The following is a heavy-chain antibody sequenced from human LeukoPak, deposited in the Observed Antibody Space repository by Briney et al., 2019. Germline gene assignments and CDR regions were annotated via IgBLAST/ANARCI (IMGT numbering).Heavy chain of an antibody. V-gene: IGHV1-2*02. D-gene: IGHD2-8*01. Sequence: ASVKVSCKASGYTFTGYYMHWVRQAPGQGLEWMGWINPNSGGTNYAQKFQGRVTMTRDTSISTAYMELSRLRSDDTAVYYCARAIVLMVYDLDPARGYNWFDPWGQGTLVTVSS. CDR3: ARAIVLMVYDLDPARGYNWFDP. CDR1: GYTFTGYY. CDR2: INPNSGGT. J-gene: IGHJ5*02.